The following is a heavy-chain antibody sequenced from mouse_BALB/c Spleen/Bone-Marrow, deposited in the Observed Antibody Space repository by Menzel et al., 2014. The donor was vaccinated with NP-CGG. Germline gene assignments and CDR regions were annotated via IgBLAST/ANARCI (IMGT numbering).Heavy chain of an antibody. CDR1: GYTFTDYK. V-gene: IGHV1-15*01. J-gene: IGHJ3*01. Sequence: QVQLQQSGVELVRPGTSVTLSCKASGYTFTDYKMHWVKPTPVHGLEWIGLIDPETGGTAYNQRFKGKAIMTADKSSSTAYMDLRGLTSEDSAVYYCTIVAYWGQGTLVTVSA. CDR3: TIVAY. CDR2: IDPETGGT.